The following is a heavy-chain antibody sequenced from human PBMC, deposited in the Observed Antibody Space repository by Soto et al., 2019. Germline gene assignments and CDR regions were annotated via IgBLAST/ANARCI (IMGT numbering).Heavy chain of an antibody. J-gene: IGHJ5*02. CDR3: ARDKVAFGTDL. V-gene: IGHV3-33*08. D-gene: IGHD5-12*01. CDR2: IWYDGRNQ. Sequence: PGGSLRLSCQASGFIFRSYGMHWVRQAPGKGLEWVAFIWYDGRNQYHADSVKGRFTISRDDSKNLLYLDMNSLRDDDTAVYYCARDKVAFGTDLWGNGTQVTVSS. CDR1: GFIFRSYG.